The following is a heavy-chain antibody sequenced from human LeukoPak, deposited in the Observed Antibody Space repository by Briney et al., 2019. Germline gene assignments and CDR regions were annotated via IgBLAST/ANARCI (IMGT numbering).Heavy chain of an antibody. CDR1: GGSSSSYY. J-gene: IGHJ3*02. V-gene: IGHV4-4*07. CDR3: ARETASVLFAFDI. CDR2: IYTTGST. Sequence: SETLSLTCSVSGGSSSSYYWSWIRQPAGKGLEWIGHIYTTGSTTYNPSLESRVTMSVDTSKNQFSLKLSSVTAADTAVYYCARETASVLFAFDIWGQGTMVTVSS. D-gene: IGHD2-21*01.